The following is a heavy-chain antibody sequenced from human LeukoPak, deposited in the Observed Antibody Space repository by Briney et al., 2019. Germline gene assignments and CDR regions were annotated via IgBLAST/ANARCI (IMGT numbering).Heavy chain of an antibody. Sequence: PSETLSLTCTVSGGSISSYYWSWIRQPPGKGLEWIGDIYYSGSTNYNPSLKSRVTMSLDTSKNHFSLRLTSVNAADTAVYYCARAGSGWSFDYWGQGSLVTVSS. CDR3: ARAGSGWSFDY. D-gene: IGHD6-19*01. V-gene: IGHV4-59*01. CDR1: GGSISSYY. J-gene: IGHJ4*02. CDR2: IYYSGST.